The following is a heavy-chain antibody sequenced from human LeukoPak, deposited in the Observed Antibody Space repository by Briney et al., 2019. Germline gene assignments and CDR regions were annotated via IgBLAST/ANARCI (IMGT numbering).Heavy chain of an antibody. V-gene: IGHV4-34*01. D-gene: IGHD6-19*01. CDR2: INHSGST. CDR1: GGSFSGYY. J-gene: IGHJ4*02. Sequence: SETLSVTCAVYGGSFSGYYWSWIRQPPGNGLEWIGEINHSGSTNYNPSLKSRVTMSVDTSKNQFSLKLSSVTAADTAVYYCARASGWYRGGFDYWGQGTLVTVSS. CDR3: ARASGWYRGGFDY.